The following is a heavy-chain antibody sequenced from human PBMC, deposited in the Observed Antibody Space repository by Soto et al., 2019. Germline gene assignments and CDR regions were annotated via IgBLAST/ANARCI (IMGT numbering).Heavy chain of an antibody. V-gene: IGHV4-59*01. D-gene: IGHD1-7*01. CDR1: GGSISRYY. CDR2: IYYSGST. J-gene: IGHJ4*02. CDR3: ARDGTGTTGFDY. Sequence: PSETLSLTCTVSGGSISRYYWSWIRQPPGKGLEWTGYIYYSGSTNYNPSLKSRVTISVDTSKNQFSLKLSSVTAADTAVYYCARDGTGTTGFDYWGQGTLVTVSS.